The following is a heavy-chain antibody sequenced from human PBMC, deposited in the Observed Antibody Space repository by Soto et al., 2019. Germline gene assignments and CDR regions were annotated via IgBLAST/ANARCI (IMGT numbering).Heavy chain of an antibody. CDR2: IYYSGST. V-gene: IGHV4-59*08. D-gene: IGHD3-10*01. CDR1: GGSISNHY. J-gene: IGHJ4*02. Sequence: SETLSLTYTVAGGSISNHYWSWIRQPPGKGLEWIGYIYYSGSTNYNPSLKSRVTISVDTSKNQFSLKLNSMTAADTAVYYCARHNYGSGSTYFDYWGQGSLVTVSS. CDR3: ARHNYGSGSTYFDY.